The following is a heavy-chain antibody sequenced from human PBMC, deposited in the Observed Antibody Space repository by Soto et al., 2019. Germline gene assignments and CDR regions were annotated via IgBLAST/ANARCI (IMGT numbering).Heavy chain of an antibody. CDR1: GGTFSSYA. CDR3: AGYCSSTSCYPRAFYYYGMDV. Sequence: QVQLVQSGAEVKKPGSSVKVSCKASGGTFSSYAISWVRQAPGQGLEWMGGIIPIFGTANYAQKFQGRVTITADESTSTAYMELSSLRSEDTAVYYCAGYCSSTSCYPRAFYYYGMDVWGQGTTVTVSS. CDR2: IIPIFGTA. V-gene: IGHV1-69*01. D-gene: IGHD2-2*01. J-gene: IGHJ6*02.